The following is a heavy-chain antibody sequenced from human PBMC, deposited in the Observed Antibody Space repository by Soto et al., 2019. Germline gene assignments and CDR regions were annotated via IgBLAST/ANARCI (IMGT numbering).Heavy chain of an antibody. V-gene: IGHV3-15*07. CDR3: TTDSAYYGSGSSFYYYYGMDV. Sequence: GGSLRLSCAASGFTFSNAWMNWVRQAPGKGLEWVGRIKSKTDGGTTDYAAPVKGRFTISRDDSKNTLYLQMNSLKTEDTAVYYCTTDSAYYGSGSSFYYYYGMDVWGQGTTVTVSS. CDR2: IKSKTDGGTT. D-gene: IGHD3-10*01. J-gene: IGHJ6*02. CDR1: GFTFSNAW.